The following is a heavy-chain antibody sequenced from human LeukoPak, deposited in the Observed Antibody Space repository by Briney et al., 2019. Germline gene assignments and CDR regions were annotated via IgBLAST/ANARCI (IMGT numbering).Heavy chain of an antibody. J-gene: IGHJ4*02. V-gene: IGHV3-53*01. CDR2: LYNDGRT. D-gene: IGHD2-2*01. CDR3: AREGLECSGSSCQRAAFDY. CDR1: GFTVSSTY. Sequence: GGSLRLSCAASGFTVSSTYMNWVRQAPGKGLEWVSILYNDGRTYYAHSVKGRFTISRDNAKNTLYLQMNSLRAEGTAVYYCAREGLECSGSSCQRAAFDYWGQGTLVTVSS.